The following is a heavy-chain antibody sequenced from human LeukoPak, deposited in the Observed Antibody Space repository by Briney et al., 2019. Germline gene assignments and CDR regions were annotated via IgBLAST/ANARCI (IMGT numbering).Heavy chain of an antibody. V-gene: IGHV5-51*01. Sequence: GESLKISCKGSGYSFTSYWIGWVRQMPGKGLEWMGIIYPGDSDTRYSPSFQGQVTISADKSISTAYLQWSSLKASDTAMYYCARLVGNCSSTSCYGTPSYNWFDPWGQGTLVTVSS. J-gene: IGHJ5*02. CDR1: GYSFTSYW. CDR2: IYPGDSDT. D-gene: IGHD2-2*01. CDR3: ARLVGNCSSTSCYGTPSYNWFDP.